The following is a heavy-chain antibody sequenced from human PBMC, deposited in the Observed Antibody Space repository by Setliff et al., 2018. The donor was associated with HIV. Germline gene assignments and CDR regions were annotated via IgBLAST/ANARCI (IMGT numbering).Heavy chain of an antibody. CDR3: ASTGGYSYGFFDS. CDR2: IYYSGST. J-gene: IGHJ4*02. Sequence: SETLSLTCTVSGGSIFSHYWSWIRQPPGKGLEWIGYIYYSGSTNYNPSLKSRVTISVGTSKNQFSLKLSSVTAADTAVYYCASTGGYSYGFFDSWGQGALVTVSS. V-gene: IGHV4-59*11. CDR1: GGSIFSHY. D-gene: IGHD5-18*01.